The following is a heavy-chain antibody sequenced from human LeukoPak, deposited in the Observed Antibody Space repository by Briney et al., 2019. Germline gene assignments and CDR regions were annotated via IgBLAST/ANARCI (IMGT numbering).Heavy chain of an antibody. Sequence: PGGSLRLSCVAPGLTVSRHYMTWVRQAPGKGLEWLSVISTGGSTNYADSVKGRFTISRDNSKNILYLQMNSLRAEDTAVYYCARDDYYDSSGLDYWGQGILVTVSS. CDR3: ARDDYYDSSGLDY. CDR2: ISTGGST. J-gene: IGHJ4*02. D-gene: IGHD3-22*01. V-gene: IGHV3-53*01. CDR1: GLTVSRHY.